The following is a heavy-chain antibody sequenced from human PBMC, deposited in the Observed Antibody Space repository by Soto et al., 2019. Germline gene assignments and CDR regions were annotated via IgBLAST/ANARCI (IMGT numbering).Heavy chain of an antibody. CDR1: GLSFHSYW. Sequence: EVQLVESGGDLVQPGGSLRLSCAASGLSFHSYWMNWFRLAPGKGPEWVAIIKGDGSQKFYVDSVRGRFIISRDNAKXXXXXXXXXXXXXXXXXXXXXXGAXWQVDYWGQGTRVTVSS. J-gene: IGHJ4*02. CDR3: XXGAXWQVDY. V-gene: IGHV3-7*01. CDR2: IKGDGSQK.